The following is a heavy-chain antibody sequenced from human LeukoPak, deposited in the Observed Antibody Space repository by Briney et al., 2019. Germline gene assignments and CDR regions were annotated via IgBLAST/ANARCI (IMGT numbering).Heavy chain of an antibody. J-gene: IGHJ4*02. CDR2: ISSSSSYI. Sequence: GGCLRLSCAASGFTFSSYSMNWVRQAPGKGLEWVSSISSSSSYIYYADSVKGRFTISRDNAKNSLYLQMNSLRAEDTAVYYCARERAHVPLDYWGQGTLVTVSS. CDR1: GFTFSSYS. V-gene: IGHV3-21*01. CDR3: ARERAHVPLDY. D-gene: IGHD2-2*01.